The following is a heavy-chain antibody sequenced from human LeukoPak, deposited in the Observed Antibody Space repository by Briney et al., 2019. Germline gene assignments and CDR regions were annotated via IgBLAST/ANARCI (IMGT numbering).Heavy chain of an antibody. CDR1: GGSISSYY. Sequence: SETLSLTCSVSGGSISSYYWSWIRQPAGKGLEWIGRIYTSGSTNYNPSLKSRVTMSVDTSKNQFSLKLSSVTAADTAVYYCARDGLRYQLPRGWFDPWGQGTLVTVSS. D-gene: IGHD2-2*01. V-gene: IGHV4-4*07. J-gene: IGHJ5*02. CDR3: ARDGLRYQLPRGWFDP. CDR2: IYTSGST.